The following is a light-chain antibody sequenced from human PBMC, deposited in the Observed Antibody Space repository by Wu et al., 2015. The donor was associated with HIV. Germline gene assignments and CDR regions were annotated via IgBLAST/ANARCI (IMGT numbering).Light chain of an antibody. V-gene: IGKV3-15*01. Sequence: EIVMTQSPATLSMSPGERATLSCRASQSVSNYLAWYQQKPGQAPRLLIYAASLRAPGSPARFSGSGSGTEFTLTISSMQSEDFAVHYCQQYGASPLTFGQGTRLEIK. J-gene: IGKJ5*01. CDR2: AAS. CDR1: QSVSNY. CDR3: QQYGASPLT.